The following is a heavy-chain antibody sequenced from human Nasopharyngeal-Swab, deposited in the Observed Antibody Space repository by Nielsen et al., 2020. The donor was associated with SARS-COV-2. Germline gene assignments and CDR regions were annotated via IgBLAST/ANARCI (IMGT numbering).Heavy chain of an antibody. J-gene: IGHJ6*02. Sequence: VRQMPGKGLEWVSAISGSGGSTYYADSVKGRFTISRDNSKNTLYLQMNSLRAEDTAVYYCARCRDIVVVPAARPYYYYGMDVWGQGTTVTVSS. CDR3: ARCRDIVVVPAARPYYYYGMDV. D-gene: IGHD2-2*01. V-gene: IGHV3-23*01. CDR2: ISGSGGST.